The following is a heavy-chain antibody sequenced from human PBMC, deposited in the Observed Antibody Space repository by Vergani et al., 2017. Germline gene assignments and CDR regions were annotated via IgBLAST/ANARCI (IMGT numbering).Heavy chain of an antibody. V-gene: IGHV4-59*12. D-gene: IGHD3-22*01. CDR3: ARAFPYYYDSSGYYNAVDI. CDR1: GGSISSYY. J-gene: IGHJ3*02. Sequence: QVQLQESGPGLVKPSETLSLTCTVSGGSISSYYWSWIRQPPGKGLEWIGYIYYSGSTNYNPSLKSRVTISVDTSKNQFSLKLSSVTAADTAVYYCARAFPYYYDSSGYYNAVDIWGQGTMVTVSS. CDR2: IYYSGST.